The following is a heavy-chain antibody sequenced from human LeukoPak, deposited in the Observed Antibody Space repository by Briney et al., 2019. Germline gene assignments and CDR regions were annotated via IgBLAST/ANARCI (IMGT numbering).Heavy chain of an antibody. V-gene: IGHV4-34*01. CDR3: ARVRDCSGGSCRALDY. CDR2: INHSGST. D-gene: IGHD2-15*01. Sequence: SETLSLTCAVYGGSFSGYYWSWIRQPPGKGLEWIGEINHSGSTNYNPSLKSRVTISVDTSKNQFSLKLSSVTAADTAAYYCARVRDCSGGSCRALDYWGQGTLVTVSS. CDR1: GGSFSGYY. J-gene: IGHJ4*02.